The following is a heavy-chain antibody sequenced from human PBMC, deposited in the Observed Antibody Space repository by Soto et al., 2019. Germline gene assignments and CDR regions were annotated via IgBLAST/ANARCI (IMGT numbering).Heavy chain of an antibody. Sequence: QVQLVQSGAEVKKPGASVKVSCKASGYTFTSYDINWVRQATGQGLECKGWMNPNSNNTGYAQKFKGRVTMTRNTSVSTAYMELSSLRSEDTAVYYCARTVGCDSWSGYSNDAFDIWGQGTMVTVSS. V-gene: IGHV1-8*01. CDR2: MNPNSNNT. D-gene: IGHD3-3*01. J-gene: IGHJ3*02. CDR3: ARTVGCDSWSGYSNDAFDI. CDR1: GYTFTSYD.